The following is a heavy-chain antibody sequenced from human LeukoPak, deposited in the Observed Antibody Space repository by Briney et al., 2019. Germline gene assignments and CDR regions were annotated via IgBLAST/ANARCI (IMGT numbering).Heavy chain of an antibody. V-gene: IGHV3-21*06. CDR3: LRGDRRDY. CDR2: IDSSGGYM. Sequence: GGSLRLSCEASGFTFNTYSMNWARQAPGKGLEWVSSIDSSGGYMFYADSVKGRFIISRDNAKDSLYLQMNSLRVEGTAVYYCLRGDRRDYWGQGTLVTVSS. CDR1: GFTFNTYS. J-gene: IGHJ4*02.